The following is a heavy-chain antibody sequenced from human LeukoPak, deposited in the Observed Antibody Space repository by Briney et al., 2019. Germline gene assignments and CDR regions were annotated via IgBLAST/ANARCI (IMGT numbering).Heavy chain of an antibody. CDR1: GFTFSDYY. CDR2: ISSSGSTI. V-gene: IGHV3-11*01. J-gene: IGHJ5*02. CDR3: ARGTRPKYCSSTSCYWFDP. D-gene: IGHD2-2*01. Sequence: GGSLRLSCSASGFTFSDYYMSWIRRAPGKGLEWVSYISSSGSTIYYADSVKGRFTISRDNAKNSLYLQMNSLRAEDTAVYYCARGTRPKYCSSTSCYWFDPWGQGTLVTVSS.